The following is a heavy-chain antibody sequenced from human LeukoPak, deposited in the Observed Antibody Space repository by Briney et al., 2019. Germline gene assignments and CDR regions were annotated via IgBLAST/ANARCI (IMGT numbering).Heavy chain of an antibody. J-gene: IGHJ6*03. V-gene: IGHV3-23*01. CDR2: ISANAVST. D-gene: IGHD2-2*01. CDR1: RFTFSSYT. CDR3: ASMPSTEIYYFYYMDV. Sequence: PGGSLRLSCADSRFTFSSYTMNWVRQAPGKGLEWVSGISANAVSTYYADSVKGRFTIPRDNSKNTLYLHMDRLGTEDTAVYYCASMPSTEIYYFYYMDVWGKGTTVTVSS.